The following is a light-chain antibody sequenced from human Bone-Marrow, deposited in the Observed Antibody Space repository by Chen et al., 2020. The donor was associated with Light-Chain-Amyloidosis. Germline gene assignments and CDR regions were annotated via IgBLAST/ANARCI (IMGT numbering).Light chain of an antibody. V-gene: IGKV1-33*01. J-gene: IGKJ4*01. Sequence: DTQMTQSPASLSASVVDRVTITCQASQDISNYLNWYQQKPGKAPNLLISDAFNLETGVPSRFSGSGFGTDFSLSITSLQPEDIATYYCQQYHSLPLTFGGGTKVEI. CDR3: QQYHSLPLT. CDR2: DAF. CDR1: QDISNY.